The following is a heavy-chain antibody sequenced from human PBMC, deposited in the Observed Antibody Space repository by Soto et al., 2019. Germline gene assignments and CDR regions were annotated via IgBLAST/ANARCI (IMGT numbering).Heavy chain of an antibody. V-gene: IGHV3-66*01. J-gene: IGHJ3*02. CDR2: IYSGGST. D-gene: IGHD4-17*01. Sequence: ETLSLTCTVSGGSISSSSYYWGWIRQAPGKGLEWVSVIYSGGSTYYADSVKGRFTISRDNSKNTLYLQMNSLRAEDTAVYYCARDIRYGGNAFDIWGQGTMVTVSS. CDR1: GGSISSSSYY. CDR3: ARDIRYGGNAFDI.